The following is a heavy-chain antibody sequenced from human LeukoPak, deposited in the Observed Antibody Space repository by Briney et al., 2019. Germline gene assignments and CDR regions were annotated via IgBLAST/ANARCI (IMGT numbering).Heavy chain of an antibody. V-gene: IGHV4-39*01. CDR3: ARHGAVVVPAALFDY. CDR1: GGSISSSSYY. D-gene: IGHD2-2*01. CDR2: IYYSGST. J-gene: IGHJ4*02. Sequence: SETLSLTSTVSGGSISSSSYYWGWIRQPPGKGLEWIGSIYYSGSTYYNPSLKSRVTISVDTSKNQFSLKLSSVTAADTAVYYCARHGAVVVPAALFDYWGQGTLVTVSS.